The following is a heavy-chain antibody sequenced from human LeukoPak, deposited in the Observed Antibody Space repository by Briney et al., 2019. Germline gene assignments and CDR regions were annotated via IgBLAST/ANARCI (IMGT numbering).Heavy chain of an antibody. CDR3: ARGPYYFGSGTDYNRFSVVY. CDR1: GFTFDDYG. Sequence: GGSLRLSCAASGFTFDDYGMSWVRQAPGKGLEWVSGINWNGGSTGYADSVKGRFTISRDNAKNSLYLQMNSLRAEDTAVYYCARGPYYFGSGTDYNRFSVVYWGQGILVTVSS. D-gene: IGHD3-10*01. V-gene: IGHV3-20*04. CDR2: INWNGGST. J-gene: IGHJ4*02.